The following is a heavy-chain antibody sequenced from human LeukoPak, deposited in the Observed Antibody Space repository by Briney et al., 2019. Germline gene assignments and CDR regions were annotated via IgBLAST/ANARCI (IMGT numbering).Heavy chain of an antibody. CDR2: IKQDGSEK. J-gene: IGHJ4*02. V-gene: IGHV3-7*01. Sequence: GGSLRLSCAASGFTFSSYWMSWVRQAPGKRLEWVANIKQDGSEKYYVDSVKGRFTISRDNAKNSLYLQMNSLRAEDTAVYYCARDPHYGSGSYGYFDYWGQGTLVTVSS. D-gene: IGHD3-10*01. CDR3: ARDPHYGSGSYGYFDY. CDR1: GFTFSSYW.